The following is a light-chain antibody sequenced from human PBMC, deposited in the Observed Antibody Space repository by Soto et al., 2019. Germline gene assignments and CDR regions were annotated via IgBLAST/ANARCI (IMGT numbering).Light chain of an antibody. CDR2: EGS. CDR1: SSDVGSYNF. Sequence: QSALTQPASVPGSPGQSITISCTGTSSDVGSYNFVSWYQHHPGKAPKLMIYEGSKRPSGVSYRFSGSKSGNTASLTISGLQAEDEADYYCCSYAGSSTLVFGGGTKLTVL. CDR3: CSYAGSSTLV. V-gene: IGLV2-23*01. J-gene: IGLJ2*01.